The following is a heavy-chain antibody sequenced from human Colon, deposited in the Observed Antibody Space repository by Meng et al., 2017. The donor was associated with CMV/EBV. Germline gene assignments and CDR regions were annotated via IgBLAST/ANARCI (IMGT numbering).Heavy chain of an antibody. CDR1: GGSFSGYY. D-gene: IGHD2-2*02. Sequence: GSLRLSCAVYGGSFSGYYWSWIRQPPGKGLEWIGEINHSGSTNYNPSLKSRVTISVDTSKNQFSLKLSSVTAADTAVYYCARGIAVVPAAVRGPRPNYFDPWGQGALVTVSS. CDR3: ARGIAVVPAAVRGPRPNYFDP. V-gene: IGHV4-34*01. J-gene: IGHJ5*02. CDR2: INHSGST.